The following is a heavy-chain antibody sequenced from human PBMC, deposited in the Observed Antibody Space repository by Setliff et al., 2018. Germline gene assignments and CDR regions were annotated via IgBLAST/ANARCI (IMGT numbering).Heavy chain of an antibody. J-gene: IGHJ4*02. CDR3: ARDRGGGLYDY. CDR1: GFIFDEYA. V-gene: IGHV3-9*01. Sequence: SLKISCAASGFIFDEYAMHWVRQAPGKGLEWVSGISWNSYHIDYADSVKGRFTISRDNAKNSLFLQMNSLRAEDTAIYFCARDRGGGLYDYWGLGTLVTVSS. D-gene: IGHD3-16*01. CDR2: ISWNSYHI.